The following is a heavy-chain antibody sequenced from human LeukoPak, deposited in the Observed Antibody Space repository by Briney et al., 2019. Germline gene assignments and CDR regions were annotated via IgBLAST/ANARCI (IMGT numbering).Heavy chain of an antibody. CDR3: ARGRGAGSTYYFDY. CDR2: ISSSGSTI. Sequence: GGSLRLSCAASGFTFSSYAMHWIRQAPGKGLEWVSYISSSGSTIYYADSVKGRFTISRDNAKNSLYLQMNSLRAEDTAVYYCARGRGAGSTYYFDYWGQGTLVTVSS. V-gene: IGHV3-48*04. CDR1: GFTFSSYA. D-gene: IGHD6-13*01. J-gene: IGHJ4*02.